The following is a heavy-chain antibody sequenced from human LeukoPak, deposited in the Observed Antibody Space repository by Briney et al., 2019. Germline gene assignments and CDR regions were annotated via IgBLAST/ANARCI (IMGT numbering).Heavy chain of an antibody. CDR2: IYYSGST. CDR3: ARVLVPAANWFDP. V-gene: IGHV4-31*03. D-gene: IGHD2-2*01. CDR1: GGSISSGGYY. J-gene: IGHJ5*02. Sequence: TLSLTCTVSGGSISSGGYYWSWIRQHPGKGLEWIGYIYYSGSTYYNPSLKSRVTISVDTSKNQFSLKLSSVTAADTAVYYCARVLVPAANWFDPWGQGTLVTVSS.